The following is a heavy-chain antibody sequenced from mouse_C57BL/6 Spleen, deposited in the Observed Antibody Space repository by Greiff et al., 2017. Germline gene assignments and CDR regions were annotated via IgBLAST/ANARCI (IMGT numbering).Heavy chain of an antibody. Sequence: QVQLQQPGAELVKPGASVKISCKASGYAFSSYWMNWVKQRPGKGLEWIGQIYPGDGDTNYNEKFKGKATLTVDKSSSTAYMQLSSLTSEDSAVYFCAYGSSPGFADWGQGTLVTVSA. V-gene: IGHV1-80*01. J-gene: IGHJ3*01. CDR1: GYAFSSYW. CDR2: IYPGDGDT. D-gene: IGHD1-1*01. CDR3: AYGSSPGFAD.